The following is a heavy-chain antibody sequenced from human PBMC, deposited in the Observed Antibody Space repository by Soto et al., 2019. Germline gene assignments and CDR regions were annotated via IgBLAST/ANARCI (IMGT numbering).Heavy chain of an antibody. CDR3: ARDHIVATIQYYYGMDV. V-gene: IGHV3-13*01. Sequence: PGGSLRLSCAASGFTFISYDMHWVRQATGKGLEWVSAIGTAGDTYYPGSVKGRFTISRENAKNSLYLQMNSPRAEDTAVYYCARDHIVATIQYYYGMDVWGQGTTVTVSS. D-gene: IGHD5-12*01. CDR2: IGTAGDT. J-gene: IGHJ6*02. CDR1: GFTFISYD.